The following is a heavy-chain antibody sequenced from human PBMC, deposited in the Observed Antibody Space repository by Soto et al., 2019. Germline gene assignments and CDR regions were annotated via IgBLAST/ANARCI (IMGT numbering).Heavy chain of an antibody. CDR1: GFTFSKYS. CDR3: ARGGVDQLPHGEFDH. CDR2: ISHDGTNQ. V-gene: IGHV3-30-3*01. Sequence: QVHLVESGGGVVQPGRSLRLSCAASGFTFSKYSMHWVRQAPGKGLEWVAVISHDGTNQRYADSVKGRFTTSRDNFKNTLAVQMNSLRAEDTALYYGARGGVDQLPHGEFDHWGQGTLVTVSS. D-gene: IGHD2-2*01. J-gene: IGHJ4*02.